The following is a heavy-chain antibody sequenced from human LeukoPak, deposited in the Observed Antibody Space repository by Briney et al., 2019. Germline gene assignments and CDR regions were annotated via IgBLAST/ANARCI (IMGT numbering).Heavy chain of an antibody. D-gene: IGHD1-20*01. V-gene: IGHV4-39*07. CDR1: GDSISTSNYY. CDR3: ARGNWNDVEAYYFDY. Sequence: PSETLSLTCTVTGDSISTSNYYWGWIRQPPGKGLEWIGNVYYTGRTYYNPSLKSRVTISVDTSKNQFSLKLSSVTAADTAVYYCARGNWNDVEAYYFDYWGQGTLVIVSS. J-gene: IGHJ4*02. CDR2: VYYTGRT.